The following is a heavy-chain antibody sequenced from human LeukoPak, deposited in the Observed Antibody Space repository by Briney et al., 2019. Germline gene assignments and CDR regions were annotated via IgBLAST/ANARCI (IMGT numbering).Heavy chain of an antibody. J-gene: IGHJ4*02. V-gene: IGHV4-34*10. CDR3: ARGAPGPRLAN. D-gene: IGHD1-26*01. CDR1: GGPFRGFF. CDR2: SSHSGSS. Sequence: NPSETLSLTCAVYGGPFRGFFWSWIRQAPGKGLEWIGESSHSGSSNYNPSLKSRITMSLDTSKSQVSLRLTSVTAADTAVYYCARGAPGPRLANWGQGTLVTVSS.